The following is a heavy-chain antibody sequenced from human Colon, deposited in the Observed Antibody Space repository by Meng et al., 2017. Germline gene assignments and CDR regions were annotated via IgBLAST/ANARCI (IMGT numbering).Heavy chain of an antibody. CDR2: TYYRSKWYN. V-gene: IGHV6-1*01. Sequence: QVHVRQSGPGLVKLSQPLSLTCAISGDSVSSKSAAWSWIRQSPSRGLEWLGRTYYRSKWYNDYAVSVKSRISINPDTSKNQFSLRLNSVTPEDTAVYYCASTENHFWGQGTLVTVSS. CDR1: GDSVSSKSAA. D-gene: IGHD1-26*01. J-gene: IGHJ4*02. CDR3: ASTENHF.